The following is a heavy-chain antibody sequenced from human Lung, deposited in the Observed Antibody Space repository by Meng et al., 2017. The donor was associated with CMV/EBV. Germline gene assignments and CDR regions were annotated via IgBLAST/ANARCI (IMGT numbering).Heavy chain of an antibody. CDR2: IDWDDDK. J-gene: IGHJ6*02. D-gene: IGHD3-3*01. Sequence: GPTLVXPTQTLTLTCTSSGFSLSTSGMCVSWVRQTPGKDLEWLALIDWDDDKYYSTSLKTRLTISKDTSKNQVVLTMTDMDPVDTATYYCARIVRSGYSGYYYYYGLDVWGQGTRVTVSS. CDR3: ARIVRSGYSGYYYYYGLDV. CDR1: GFSLSTSGMC. V-gene: IGHV2-70*20.